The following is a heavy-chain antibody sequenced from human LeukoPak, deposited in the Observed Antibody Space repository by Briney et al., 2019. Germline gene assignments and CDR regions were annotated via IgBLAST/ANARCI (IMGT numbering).Heavy chain of an antibody. CDR1: GFTLSVYS. CDR3: ARGLSSGWYYGPDY. CDR2: ISTTSSYI. Sequence: GGSLRLSCAASGFTLSVYSMNWVRQAPGKGLEWVSCISTTSSYIYHADSVKGRFTISRDNARNSLYLQMNSLRAEDTAVYYCARGLSSGWYYGPDYWGQGTLVTVSS. V-gene: IGHV3-21*01. J-gene: IGHJ4*02. D-gene: IGHD6-19*01.